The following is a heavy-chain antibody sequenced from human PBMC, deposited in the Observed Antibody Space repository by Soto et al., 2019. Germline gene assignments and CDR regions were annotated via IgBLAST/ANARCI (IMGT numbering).Heavy chain of an antibody. V-gene: IGHV3-21*01. CDR1: GFTFSSYS. J-gene: IGHJ6*02. CDR3: ARDLAAGFYDFWSAGYGMDV. CDR2: ISSSSSYI. Sequence: KPGGSLRLSCAASGFTFSSYSMNWVRQAPGRGLEWVSSISSSSSYIYYADSVKGRFTISRDNAKNSLYLQMNSLRAEDTAVYYCARDLAAGFYDFWSAGYGMDVWGQGTTVTVSS. D-gene: IGHD3-3*01.